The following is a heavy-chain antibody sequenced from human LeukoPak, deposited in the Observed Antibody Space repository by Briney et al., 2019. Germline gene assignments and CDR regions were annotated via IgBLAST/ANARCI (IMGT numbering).Heavy chain of an antibody. J-gene: IGHJ6*03. D-gene: IGHD3-10*01. CDR3: ARSVTMVRGVTYYMDV. Sequence: ASVKVSCKASGYTFTSYDINWARQATGQGLEWMGWMNPNSGNTGYAQKFQGRVTMTRNTSISTAYMELSSLRSEDTAVYYCARSVTMVRGVTYYMDVWGKGTTVTVSS. V-gene: IGHV1-8*01. CDR1: GYTFTSYD. CDR2: MNPNSGNT.